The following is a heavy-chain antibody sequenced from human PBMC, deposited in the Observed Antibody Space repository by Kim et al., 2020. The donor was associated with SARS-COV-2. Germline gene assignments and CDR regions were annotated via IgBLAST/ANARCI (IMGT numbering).Heavy chain of an antibody. Sequence: ASVKVSCKASGYTFTSYAMHWVRQAPGQRLEWMGWINAGNGNTKYSQKFQGRVTITRDTSASTAYMELSSLRSEDTAVYYCASSSGDVDIVATTLSYYYGMDVWGQGTTVTVSS. D-gene: IGHD5-12*01. V-gene: IGHV1-3*01. CDR3: ASSSGDVDIVATTLSYYYGMDV. CDR1: GYTFTSYA. CDR2: INAGNGNT. J-gene: IGHJ6*02.